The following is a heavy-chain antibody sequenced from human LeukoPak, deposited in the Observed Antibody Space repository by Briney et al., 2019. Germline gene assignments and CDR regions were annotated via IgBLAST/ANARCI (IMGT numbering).Heavy chain of an antibody. D-gene: IGHD1-26*01. CDR2: ISLAGQT. CDR1: GGSISGTNW. CDR3: SRESGPFCPFGY. J-gene: IGHJ4*02. V-gene: IGHV4/OR15-8*02. Sequence: SETLSLTCGVSGGSISGTNWWSWVRQPPGQGLEWIGEISLAGQTNYNPSLNGRVTMSLDKSSNQLSLHLTSVAAADTATYFCSRESGPFCPFGYWGQGTLVIVSS.